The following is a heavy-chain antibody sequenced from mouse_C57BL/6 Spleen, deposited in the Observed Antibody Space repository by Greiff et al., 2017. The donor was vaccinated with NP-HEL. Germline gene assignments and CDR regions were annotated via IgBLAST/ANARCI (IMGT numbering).Heavy chain of an antibody. D-gene: IGHD1-1*01. V-gene: IGHV1-54*01. CDR2: INPGSGGT. J-gene: IGHJ2*01. CDR1: GYAFTNYL. CDR3: AGGSSLFDY. Sequence: VQLQQSGAELVRPGTSVKVSCKASGYAFTNYLIEWVKQRPGQGLEWIGVINPGSGGTNYNEKFKGKATLTADKSSSTAYMQLSSLTSEDSAVYFCAGGSSLFDYWGQGTTLTVSS.